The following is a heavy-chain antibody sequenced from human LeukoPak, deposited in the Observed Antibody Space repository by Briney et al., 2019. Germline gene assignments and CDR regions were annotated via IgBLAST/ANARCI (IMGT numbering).Heavy chain of an antibody. CDR2: INGDGSMT. J-gene: IGHJ4*02. D-gene: IGHD6-19*01. Sequence: PGGSLRLSCAASGFSFSKYWTNWVRQAPGKGLVWVSRINGDGSMTGYADSVKGRFTISRDNANNTLCLQMNSLRAEDTGLYYCVRGVWSDYWGQGTLVTVSS. CDR1: GFSFSKYW. V-gene: IGHV3-74*01. CDR3: VRGVWSDY.